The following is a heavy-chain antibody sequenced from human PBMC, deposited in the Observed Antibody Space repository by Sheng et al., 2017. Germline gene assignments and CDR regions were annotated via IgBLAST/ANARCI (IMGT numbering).Heavy chain of an antibody. V-gene: IGHV3-23*01. CDR2: ISGSGGST. CDR1: GFTFSSYA. D-gene: IGHD3-10*01. CDR3: AKGKYYSALQGYYYYMDV. Sequence: EVQLLESGGGLVQPGGSLRLSCAASGFTFSSYAMSWVRQAPGKGLEWVSAISGSGGSTYYADSVKGRFTISRDNSKNTLYLQMNSLRAEDTAVYYCAKGKYYSALQGYYYYMDVWGQGTTVTVSS. J-gene: IGHJ6*03.